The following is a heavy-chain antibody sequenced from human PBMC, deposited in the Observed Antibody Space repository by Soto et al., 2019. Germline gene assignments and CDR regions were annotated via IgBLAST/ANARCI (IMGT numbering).Heavy chain of an antibody. CDR2: IYYSGST. J-gene: IGHJ6*02. Sequence: QVQLQESGPGLVKPSQTLSLTCTVSGGSISSGGYYWSWICQHPGKGLEWIGYIYYSGSTYYNPSLKSRVTISVDTSKNQFSLKLSSVTAADTAVYYCARDTIDYYYYGMDVWGQGTTVTVSS. V-gene: IGHV4-31*03. CDR1: GGSISSGGYY. CDR3: ARDTIDYYYYGMDV. D-gene: IGHD1-26*01.